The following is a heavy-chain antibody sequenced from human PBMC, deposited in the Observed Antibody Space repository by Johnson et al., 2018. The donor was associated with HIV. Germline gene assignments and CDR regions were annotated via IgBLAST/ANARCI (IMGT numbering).Heavy chain of an antibody. CDR1: EFTFSNYD. CDR2: ISYDGSNK. Sequence: QVQLVESGGGVVQHGRSLRLSCAASEFTFSNYDMHWVRQAPGKGLEWVAVISYDGSNKYYADSLKGRFTISRDNSKSTLYLKMNSLRAEDTAVYYCANGPIKYSRSSRGGAFDFWGQGTMVTVSS. D-gene: IGHD6-6*01. CDR3: ANGPIKYSRSSRGGAFDF. J-gene: IGHJ3*01. V-gene: IGHV3-30*18.